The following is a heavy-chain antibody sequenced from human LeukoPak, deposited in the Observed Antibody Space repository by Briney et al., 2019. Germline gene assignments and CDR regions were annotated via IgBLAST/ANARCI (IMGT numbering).Heavy chain of an antibody. CDR2: ISGSGGST. J-gene: IGHJ4*02. V-gene: IGHV3-23*01. CDR1: GFTFSSYA. CDR3: AKDRWGSPY. D-gene: IGHD2-21*01. Sequence: GGSLRLSCAASGFTFSSYAMNWVRQAPGKGLEWVSVISGSGGSTYYADSVKGRFTISRDNSKNTLYLQMNSLTAEDTAVYYCAKDRWGSPYWGQRTLVTVSS.